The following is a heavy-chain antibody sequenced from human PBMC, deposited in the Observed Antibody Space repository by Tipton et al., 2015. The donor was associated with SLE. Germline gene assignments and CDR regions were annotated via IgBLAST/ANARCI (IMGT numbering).Heavy chain of an antibody. CDR1: GGSFSGYY. CDR3: ARGIVLNY. CDR2: IYYSGST. J-gene: IGHJ4*02. Sequence: TLSLTCAVYGGSFSGYYWSWIRQPPGKGLEWIGSIYYSGSTYYNPSLKSRVTISVDTSKNQFSLKLSSVTAADTAVFYCARGIVLNYWGQGTLVTVSS. V-gene: IGHV4-34*01. D-gene: IGHD2-8*01.